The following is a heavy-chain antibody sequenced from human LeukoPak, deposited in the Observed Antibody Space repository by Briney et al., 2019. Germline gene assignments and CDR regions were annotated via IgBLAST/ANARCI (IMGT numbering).Heavy chain of an antibody. J-gene: IGHJ4*02. CDR3: AGSSLVVVVAATPRFDY. CDR1: GGSFSGYY. D-gene: IGHD2-15*01. Sequence: SETLSLTCAVSGGSFSGYYWSWIRQPPGKGLEWIGEINHSGSTNYNPSLKSRVTISVDTSKNQCSLKLSSVTAADSAVYYCAGSSLVVVVAATPRFDYWGQGTLVTVSS. V-gene: IGHV4-34*01. CDR2: INHSGST.